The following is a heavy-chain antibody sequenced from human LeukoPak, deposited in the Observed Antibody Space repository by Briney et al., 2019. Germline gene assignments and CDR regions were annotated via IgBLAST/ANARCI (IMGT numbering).Heavy chain of an antibody. J-gene: IGHJ4*02. CDR3: ATVYDSSGYFDY. CDR2: IYHSGST. CDR1: GYSTSSGYY. Sequence: SETLSLTCAVSGYSTSSGYYWGWIRQPPGKGLEWIGSIYHSGSTYYNPSLKSRVTISVDTSKNQFSLKLSSVTAADTAVYYCATVYDSSGYFDYWGQGTLVTVSS. D-gene: IGHD3-22*01. V-gene: IGHV4-38-2*01.